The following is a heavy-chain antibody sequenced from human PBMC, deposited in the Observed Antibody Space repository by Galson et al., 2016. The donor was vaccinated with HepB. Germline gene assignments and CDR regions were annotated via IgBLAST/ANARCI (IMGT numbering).Heavy chain of an antibody. V-gene: IGHV3-74*01. D-gene: IGHD5-18*01. CDR1: GFSFSSYW. J-gene: IGHJ4*02. Sequence: SLRLSCAASGFSFSSYWMHWVRQAPGKGLVWVSRINGDGSSTSYADYVKGRFTISRDDAKNTLYLQMNSLRAEDTAVYFCARRDIPMVNDYWGQGVLVTVSS. CDR2: INGDGSST. CDR3: ARRDIPMVNDY.